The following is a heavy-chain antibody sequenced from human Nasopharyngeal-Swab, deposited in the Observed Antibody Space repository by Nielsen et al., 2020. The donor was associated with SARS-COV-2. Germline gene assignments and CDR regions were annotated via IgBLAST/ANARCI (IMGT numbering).Heavy chain of an antibody. Sequence: GESLKISCTASGFTFSNYAMTWVRQAPGKGLEWVSSIRVSGDTTYYADSVKGRSTISRDNSKNTLYLQMNSLRAEDTAVYYCARGVGVDDFWSGRFDYWGQGTLVTVSS. J-gene: IGHJ4*02. CDR3: ARGVGVDDFWSGRFDY. CDR1: GFTFSNYA. D-gene: IGHD3-3*01. CDR2: IRVSGDTT. V-gene: IGHV3-23*01.